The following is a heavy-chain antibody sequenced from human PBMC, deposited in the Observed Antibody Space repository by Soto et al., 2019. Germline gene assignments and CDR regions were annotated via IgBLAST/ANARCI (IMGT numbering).Heavy chain of an antibody. Sequence: ASXKVSCKVSGYTLTELSMHWVRQAPGKGLEWMGGFDPEDGETIYAQKFQGRVTMTEDTSTDTAYMELSSLRSEDTAVYYCATLNLSIEAAGNDASDIWGQGTMVTVSS. CDR3: ATLNLSIEAAGNDASDI. CDR2: FDPEDGET. CDR1: GYTLTELS. J-gene: IGHJ3*02. D-gene: IGHD6-13*01. V-gene: IGHV1-24*01.